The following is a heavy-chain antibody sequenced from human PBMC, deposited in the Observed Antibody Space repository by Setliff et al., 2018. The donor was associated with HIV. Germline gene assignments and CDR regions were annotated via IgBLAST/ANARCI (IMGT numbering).Heavy chain of an antibody. V-gene: IGHV4-34*01. CDR1: GGSCSAYY. CDR2: INHSGGT. J-gene: IGHJ1*01. D-gene: IGHD5-18*01. Sequence: NPSETLSLTCAVYGGSCSAYYWSWIRQTPGKGLEWIGEINHSGGTNYNPSLKSRVTMSVDTSQNQFSLKLSSVTAADTAVFSCARGCYSYGVGRHRAYFQYWGQGTQVTVSS. CDR3: ARGCYSYGVGRHRAYFQY.